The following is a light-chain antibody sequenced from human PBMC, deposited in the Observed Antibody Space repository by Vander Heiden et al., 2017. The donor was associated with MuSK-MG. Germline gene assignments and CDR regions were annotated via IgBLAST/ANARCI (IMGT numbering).Light chain of an antibody. J-gene: IGLJ3*02. CDR3: YSTDSSGNHRV. Sequence: SYELTQPHSVPVPPGQTARITCSGDALPKKYAYWYQQKSGQAPVLVIYEDSKRPSGIPERFSGSSSGTMATLTISGAQVEDEADYYCYSTDSSGNHRVFGGGTKLTVL. CDR1: ALPKKY. V-gene: IGLV3-10*01. CDR2: EDS.